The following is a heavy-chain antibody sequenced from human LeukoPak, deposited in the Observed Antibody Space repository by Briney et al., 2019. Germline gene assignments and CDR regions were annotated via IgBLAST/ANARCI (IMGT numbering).Heavy chain of an antibody. Sequence: ASVKVSCKASGYTFTGYYMHWVRQAPGQALEWMGWINPNSGGTNYAQKFQGRVTMTRDTSISTAYMELSRLRSDDTAVYYCARDYYDSSGYYYVLDYWGQGTLVTVSS. CDR3: ARDYYDSSGYYYVLDY. CDR1: GYTFTGYY. CDR2: INPNSGGT. D-gene: IGHD3-22*01. J-gene: IGHJ4*02. V-gene: IGHV1-2*02.